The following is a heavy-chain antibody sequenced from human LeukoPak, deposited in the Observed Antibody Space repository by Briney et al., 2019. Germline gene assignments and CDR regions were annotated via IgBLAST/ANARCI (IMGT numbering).Heavy chain of an antibody. V-gene: IGHV3-30*02. CDR3: AKARPRWTTVTTHPIDY. D-gene: IGHD4-17*01. CDR1: GFTFSSYG. Sequence: PGGSLRLSCAASGFTFSSYGMHWVRQAPGKGLEWVAFIRYDGSNKYYADSVKGRFTISKDNSKNTLYLQMNSLRAEDTAVYYCAKARPRWTTVTTHPIDYWGQGTLVTVSS. J-gene: IGHJ4*02. CDR2: IRYDGSNK.